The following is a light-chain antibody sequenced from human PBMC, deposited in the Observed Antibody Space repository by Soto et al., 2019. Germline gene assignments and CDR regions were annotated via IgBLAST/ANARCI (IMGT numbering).Light chain of an antibody. CDR2: DAS. Sequence: EIVLKQSPATLSLSPGERATLSSRASQSVSSYLAGYQQKPAQAPRLLIYDASNRATGIPARFSGSGSGTDFTLTISSLEPEDFAVYYCQQRSNWPRYTFGQGTKLEIK. V-gene: IGKV3-11*01. CDR1: QSVSSY. CDR3: QQRSNWPRYT. J-gene: IGKJ2*01.